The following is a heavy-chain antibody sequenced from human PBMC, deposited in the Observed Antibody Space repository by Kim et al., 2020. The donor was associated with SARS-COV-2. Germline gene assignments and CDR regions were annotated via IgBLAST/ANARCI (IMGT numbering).Heavy chain of an antibody. D-gene: IGHD1-7*01. V-gene: IGHV3-48*04. CDR1: GFTLSLYS. J-gene: IGHJ3*02. CDR3: VRENYWALDI. Sequence: GGSLRLSCATSGFTLSLYSMNWVRQAPGKGLEWVSHISDFSTTTKYADSVKGRFTISRDNTKNSLYLQMNGLRAEDTAVYYCVRENYWALDIWGQGTMVTVSS. CDR2: ISDFSTTT.